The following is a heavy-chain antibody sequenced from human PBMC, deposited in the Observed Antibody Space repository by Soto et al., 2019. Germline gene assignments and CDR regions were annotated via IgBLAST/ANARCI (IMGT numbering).Heavy chain of an antibody. J-gene: IGHJ6*02. D-gene: IGHD3-22*01. CDR2: IWYDGSNK. V-gene: IGHV3-33*01. CDR1: GFTFSSYG. Sequence: QVQLVESGGGVVQPGRSLRLSCAASGFTFSSYGMHWVRQAPGKGLEWVAVIWYDGSNKYYADSVKGRFTISRDNSKTTMYLHMNSLRAEDTAVYYCARFTLLGSGYYFRVRGGMDVWGQGTTVTVSS. CDR3: ARFTLLGSGYYFRVRGGMDV.